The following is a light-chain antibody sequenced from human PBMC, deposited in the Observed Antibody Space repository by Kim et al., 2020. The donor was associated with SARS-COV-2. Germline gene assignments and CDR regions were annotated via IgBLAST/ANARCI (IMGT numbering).Light chain of an antibody. Sequence: SSELTQDPAVSVALGQTVRITCQGDSLRSYYATWYQQKPGQAPIVVIYGKNNRPSGIPDRFSGSSSGDTASLTITGTQAGDEADYYCNSWGSNDNVLFGG. CDR2: GKN. CDR1: SLRSYY. J-gene: IGLJ2*01. CDR3: NSWGSNDNVL. V-gene: IGLV3-19*01.